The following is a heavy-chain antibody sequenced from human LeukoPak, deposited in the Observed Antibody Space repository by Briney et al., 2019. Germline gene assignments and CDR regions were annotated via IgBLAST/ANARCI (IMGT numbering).Heavy chain of an antibody. D-gene: IGHD5-24*01. CDR2: IYYSGST. CDR3: ARRRDGYNFMGSFDY. CDR1: GGSISSYY. V-gene: IGHV4-59*08. Sequence: SETLSLTCTVSGGSISSYYWSWIRQPPGKGLEWIGYIYYSGSTNYNPSLKSRVTISVDTSKNQFSLKLSSVTAADTAVYYCARRRDGYNFMGSFDYWGREPWSPSPQ. J-gene: IGHJ4*02.